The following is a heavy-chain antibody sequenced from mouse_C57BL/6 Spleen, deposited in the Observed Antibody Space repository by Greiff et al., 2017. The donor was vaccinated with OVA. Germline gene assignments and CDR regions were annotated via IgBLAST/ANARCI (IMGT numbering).Heavy chain of an antibody. CDR1: GYTFTSYW. J-gene: IGHJ2*01. Sequence: QVQLQQPGAELVMPGASVKLSCKASGYTFTSYWMHWVKQRPGQGLEWIGEIDPSDSYTNYNQKFKGKSTLTVDKSSSTAYMQLSSLTSEDSAVYYCARSRANWALDYWGQGTTLTVSS. CDR3: ARSRANWALDY. D-gene: IGHD4-1*01. V-gene: IGHV1-69*01. CDR2: IDPSDSYT.